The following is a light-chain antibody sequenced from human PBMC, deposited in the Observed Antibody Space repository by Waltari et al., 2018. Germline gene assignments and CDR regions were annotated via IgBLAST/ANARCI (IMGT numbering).Light chain of an antibody. J-gene: IGLJ1*01. V-gene: IGLV2-23*01. CDR3: CSYVGLGIYV. Sequence: QSGLTQPASVSGAPGPSLTISCTGTSSDVGNYNLVSWYQQYPGKAPQLMVYEGTKRASGVSDRFSGSKSGNTASLTIHGLQSEDEADYYCCSYVGLGIYVFGSGTKVTVL. CDR1: SSDVGNYNL. CDR2: EGT.